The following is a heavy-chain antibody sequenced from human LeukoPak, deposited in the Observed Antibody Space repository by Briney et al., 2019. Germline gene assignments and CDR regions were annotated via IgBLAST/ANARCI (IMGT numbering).Heavy chain of an antibody. CDR1: GYTFTGYY. V-gene: IGHV1-2*02. D-gene: IGHD4-17*01. CDR2: INPNSGGT. CDR3: ARDRATVTIWRRAPDNWFDP. Sequence: ASVKVSCKASGYTFTGYYMHWVRQAPGQGLEWMGWINPNSGGTNYAQKFQGRVTMTRDTPISTAYMELSRLRSDDTAVYYCARDRATVTIWRRAPDNWFDPWGQGTLVTVSS. J-gene: IGHJ5*02.